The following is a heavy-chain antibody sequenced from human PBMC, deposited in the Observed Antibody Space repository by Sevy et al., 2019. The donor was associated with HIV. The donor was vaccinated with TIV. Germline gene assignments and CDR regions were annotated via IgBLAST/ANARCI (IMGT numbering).Heavy chain of an antibody. D-gene: IGHD6-13*01. CDR2: IGYDATDN. Sequence: GGSLRLSCTASGFTFSYFGMHWVRQAPGKGLEWVAFIGYDATDNYYADSVKGRFAISRDNSKNTLFLQMNRLRPEDTAIYYCAKNTASACTGGFDYWGQGALVTVSS. CDR1: GFTFSYFG. J-gene: IGHJ4*02. V-gene: IGHV3-30*02. CDR3: AKNTASACTGGFDY.